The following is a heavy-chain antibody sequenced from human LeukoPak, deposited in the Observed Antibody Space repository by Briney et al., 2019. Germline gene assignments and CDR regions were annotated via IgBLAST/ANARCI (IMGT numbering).Heavy chain of an antibody. CDR3: AKLPDSSGYHYFDY. CDR1: GFTFSSYT. Sequence: GGSLRLSCAASGFTFSSYTMTWVRQAPGKGLEWVSGITSGGSKYYADSVKGRFTISRDNSKNSLYLQMNSLGAEDTAVYYCAKLPDSSGYHYFDYWGQGTLVTVSS. CDR2: ITSGGSK. D-gene: IGHD3-22*01. V-gene: IGHV3-23*01. J-gene: IGHJ4*02.